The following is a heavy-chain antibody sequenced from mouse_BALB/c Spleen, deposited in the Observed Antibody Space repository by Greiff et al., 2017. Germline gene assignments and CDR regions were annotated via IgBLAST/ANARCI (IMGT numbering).Heavy chain of an antibody. CDR3: ARYYDYPSYYFDY. CDR1: GYSFTSYY. J-gene: IGHJ2*01. Sequence: VQLQQSGPELVKPGASVKISCKASGYSFTSYYIHWVKQRPGQGLEWIGWIFPGSGNTKYNEKFKGKATLTADTSSSTAYMQLSSLTSEDSAVYFCARYYDYPSYYFDYWGQGTTLTVSS. CDR2: IFPGSGNT. D-gene: IGHD2-4*01. V-gene: IGHV1-66*01.